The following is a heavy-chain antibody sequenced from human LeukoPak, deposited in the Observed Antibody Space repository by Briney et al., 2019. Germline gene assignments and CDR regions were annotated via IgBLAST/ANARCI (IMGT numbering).Heavy chain of an antibody. CDR1: GFTVSSNY. V-gene: IGHV3-53*01. CDR2: IYSGVSA. J-gene: IGHJ4*02. D-gene: IGHD2-15*01. Sequence: GGSLRLSCAASGFTVSSNYMSWVRQAPGQGLEWASVIYSGVSAYYADSVKGRFTISRDNSKNTLYLQMSSLRAEDTAVYYCARALRTPPYYFDYWGQGTLVTVSS. CDR3: ARALRTPPYYFDY.